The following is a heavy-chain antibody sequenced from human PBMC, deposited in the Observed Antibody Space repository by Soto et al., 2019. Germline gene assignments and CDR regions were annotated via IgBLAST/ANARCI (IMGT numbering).Heavy chain of an antibody. CDR1: GYTFTGYY. CDR2: INPNSGGT. CDR3: ARAEYDFWSGYPVLYYYGMDV. D-gene: IGHD3-3*01. Sequence: ASVKVSCKASGYTFTGYYMHWVRQAPGQGLEWMGWINPNSGGTNYAQKFQGWVTMTRDTSISTAYMELSRLRSDDTAVYYCARAEYDFWSGYPVLYYYGMDVWGQGTTVTVSS. V-gene: IGHV1-2*04. J-gene: IGHJ6*02.